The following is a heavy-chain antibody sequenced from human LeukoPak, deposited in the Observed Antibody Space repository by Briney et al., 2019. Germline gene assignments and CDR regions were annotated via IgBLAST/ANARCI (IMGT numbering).Heavy chain of an antibody. CDR1: GGSISSYY. J-gene: IGHJ3*02. CDR3: ARQGYYYDSSDAFDI. CDR2: IYYSGST. Sequence: SETLSLTCTVSGGSISSYYWSWIRQPPGKGLVWIGYIYYSGSTNYNPSLKSRVTISVDTSKIQFSLKLSSVTAADTAVYYCARQGYYYDSSDAFDIWGQGTMVTVSS. V-gene: IGHV4-59*08. D-gene: IGHD3-22*01.